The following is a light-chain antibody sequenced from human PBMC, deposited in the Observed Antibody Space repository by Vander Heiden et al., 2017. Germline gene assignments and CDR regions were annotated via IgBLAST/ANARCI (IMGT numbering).Light chain of an antibody. CDR3: QSADNSGTYLV. CDR1: ALSDQY. V-gene: IGLV3-25*03. J-gene: IGLJ3*02. Sequence: SYELTQPPSVSVSPGQTARITCSGDALSDQYAFWYQQKPGQAPVLVIYNDSVRPSGIPERFSGSSSGTTVTLTISGVQAEDEADYYCQSADNSGTYLVFGGGTKLTVL. CDR2: NDS.